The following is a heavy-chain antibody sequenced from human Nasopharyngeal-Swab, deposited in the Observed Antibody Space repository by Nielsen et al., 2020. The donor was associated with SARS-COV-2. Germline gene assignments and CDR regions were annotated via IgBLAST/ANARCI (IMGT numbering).Heavy chain of an antibody. CDR2: IIPIFGTA. CDR1: GGTFSSYA. V-gene: IGHV1-69*06. J-gene: IGHJ4*02. CDR3: ATSSSTIAAAGNVGY. Sequence: SVKVSCKASGGTFSSYAISWVRQAPGQGLEWMGGIIPIFGTANYAQKFQGRVTITADKSTSTAYMELSSLRSEDTAVYYCATSSSTIAAAGNVGYWGQGTLVTVSS. D-gene: IGHD6-13*01.